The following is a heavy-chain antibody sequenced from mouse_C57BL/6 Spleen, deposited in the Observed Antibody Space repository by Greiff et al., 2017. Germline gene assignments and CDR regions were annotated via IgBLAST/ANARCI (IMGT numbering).Heavy chain of an antibody. CDR1: GFTFSSYG. CDR2: ISSGGSYT. CDR3: ARQVDYFDY. V-gene: IGHV5-6*01. Sequence: EVQLVESGGDLVKPGGSLKLSCAASGFTFSSYGMSWVRQTPDKRLEWVATISSGGSYTYYPDSVKGRFTISRDNAKNTLYLQMSSLKSEDTAMYYCARQVDYFDYWGQGTTLTVSS. D-gene: IGHD1-1*02. J-gene: IGHJ2*01.